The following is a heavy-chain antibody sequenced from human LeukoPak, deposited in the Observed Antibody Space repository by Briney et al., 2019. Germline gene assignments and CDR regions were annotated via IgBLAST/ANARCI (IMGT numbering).Heavy chain of an antibody. V-gene: IGHV3-30-3*01. J-gene: IGHJ4*02. CDR1: GFTFSSYA. CDR3: ARGALNIVATAALYFDY. Sequence: PGGSLRLSCAASGFTFSSYAMHWVRQAPGKGLEWVAVISYDGSNKYYADSVEGRFTISRDNSKNTLYLQMNSLRAEDTAVYYCARGALNIVATAALYFDYWGQGTLVTVSS. CDR2: ISYDGSNK. D-gene: IGHD5-12*01.